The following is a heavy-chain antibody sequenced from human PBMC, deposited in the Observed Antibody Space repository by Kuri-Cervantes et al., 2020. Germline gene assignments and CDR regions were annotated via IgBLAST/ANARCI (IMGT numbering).Heavy chain of an antibody. D-gene: IGHD6-13*01. V-gene: IGHV3-23*01. CDR2: ISGSGGST. CDR1: GFTFSSYA. Sequence: GESLKISCAASGFTFSSYAMSWVRQAPGKGLEWVSAISGSGGSTYYADSVKGRFTISRDNSKNTLYLQMNSLRAEDTALYYCAKDPSGGQQLRVDYFDYWGQGTLVTVSS. J-gene: IGHJ4*02. CDR3: AKDPSGGQQLRVDYFDY.